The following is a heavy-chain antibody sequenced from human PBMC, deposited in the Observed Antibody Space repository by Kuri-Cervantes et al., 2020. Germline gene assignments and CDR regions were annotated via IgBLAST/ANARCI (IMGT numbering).Heavy chain of an antibody. CDR2: ISYDGSNK. V-gene: IGHV3-30-3*01. D-gene: IGHD4-17*01. Sequence: GGSLRLSCAASGFTFDDYAMHWVRQAPGKGLEWVAVISYDGSNKYYADSVKGRFTISRDNSKNTLYLQMNSLRAEDTAVYYCARGDGDYFSFDYWGQGTLVTVSS. CDR1: GFTFDDYA. J-gene: IGHJ4*02. CDR3: ARGDGDYFSFDY.